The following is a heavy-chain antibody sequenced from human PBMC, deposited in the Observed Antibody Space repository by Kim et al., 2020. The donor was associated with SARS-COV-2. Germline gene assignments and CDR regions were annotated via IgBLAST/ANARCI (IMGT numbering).Heavy chain of an antibody. CDR1: GGPFSGYY. J-gene: IGHJ6*03. V-gene: IGHV4-34*01. CDR2: MYLGGIP. CDR3: TRGRGGVVGDV. Sequence: SETLSLTCEVSGGPFSGYYWNWIRQAPGKGLEWIGEMYLGGIPNYNLSLDSRVSMSLDSSNNHVSLKLTSATAADTAVYYCTRGRGGVVGDVWGRGTTVTV. D-gene: IGHD3-3*01.